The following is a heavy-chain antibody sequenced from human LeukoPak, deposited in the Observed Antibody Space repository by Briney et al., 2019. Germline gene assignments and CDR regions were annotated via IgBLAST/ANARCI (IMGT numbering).Heavy chain of an antibody. J-gene: IGHJ4*02. CDR1: GYTFRSYE. V-gene: IGHV1-8*01. Sequence: ASVKVSCKASGYTFRSYEINWVRQAPRHGLEWVGWIHPNSGKTGYAQKFQGRVTMTRDTSTETAFMELSSLKFDDTAIFYCARGHYGGNRYFDIWGQGTLVTVSS. D-gene: IGHD4-23*01. CDR3: ARGHYGGNRYFDI. CDR2: IHPNSGKT.